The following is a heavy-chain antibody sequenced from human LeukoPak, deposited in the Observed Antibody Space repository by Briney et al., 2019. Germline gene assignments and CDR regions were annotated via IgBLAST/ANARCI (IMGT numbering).Heavy chain of an antibody. CDR2: INHSGST. Sequence: SETLSLTCAVYGGSFSGYYWSWVRQPPGKGREWIGEINHSGSTNYNPSLKSRVTISVDTSKNQFSLKLSSVTAAHTAVYYCARGLFLWAGTARTYYFDYWGQGTLVTVSS. V-gene: IGHV4-34*01. J-gene: IGHJ4*02. CDR1: GGSFSGYY. D-gene: IGHD5-18*01. CDR3: ARGLFLWAGTARTYYFDY.